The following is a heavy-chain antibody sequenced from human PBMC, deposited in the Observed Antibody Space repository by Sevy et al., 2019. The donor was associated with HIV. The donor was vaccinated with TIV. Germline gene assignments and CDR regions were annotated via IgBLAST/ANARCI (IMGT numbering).Heavy chain of an antibody. CDR2: ISGPGLSP. V-gene: IGHV3-23*01. Sequence: GGSLRLSCTASGFTVNTHAMTWVRQAPGKGLEWVSVISGPGLSPYYADSVKGQFTISRDNSKNTLYLQMNSLRVDDTATYYCAKALNPALESMIEVILRTLKGFDVWGQGTMVTVSS. CDR3: AKALNPALESMIEVILRTLKGFDV. D-gene: IGHD3-22*01. CDR1: GFTVNTHA. J-gene: IGHJ3*01.